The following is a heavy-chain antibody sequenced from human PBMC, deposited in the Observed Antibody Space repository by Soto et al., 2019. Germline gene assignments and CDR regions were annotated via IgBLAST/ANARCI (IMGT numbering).Heavy chain of an antibody. V-gene: IGHV2-5*02. CDR1: GFSLSTNGVG. J-gene: IGHJ5*02. CDR3: AHSPHEFLYLDWLLSRSFSP. D-gene: IGHD3-9*01. Sequence: QITLKESGPTLVKPTQTLTLTCTFSGFSLSTNGVGVGWIRQPPGKALEWLALIYWDDDKRYSPSLKSRLTITKDTSKNHVVLTITNPDPVDTSTYYCAHSPHEFLYLDWLLSRSFSPCRQGTLVTLSS. CDR2: IYWDDDK.